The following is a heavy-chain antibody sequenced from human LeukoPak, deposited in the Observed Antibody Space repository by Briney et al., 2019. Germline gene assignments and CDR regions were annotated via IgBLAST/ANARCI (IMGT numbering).Heavy chain of an antibody. CDR1: GFTFSSCYW. CDR2: IYHSGST. CDR3: ASDLSGPGWRNFDY. J-gene: IGHJ4*02. V-gene: IGHV4-4*01. D-gene: IGHD6-19*01. Sequence: SETLSLICAVSGFTFSSCYWRSWVRQPPGKGLEWIGEIYHSGSTNYNPSLKSRVTISVDKSKNKFSLKLCAVTAADTVVYCCASDLSGPGWRNFDYWGQGTLVTVSS.